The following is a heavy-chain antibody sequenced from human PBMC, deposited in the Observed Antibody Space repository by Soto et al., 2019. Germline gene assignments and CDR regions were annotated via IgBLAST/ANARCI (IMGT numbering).Heavy chain of an antibody. CDR2: ISADGRDL. D-gene: IGHD2-15*01. CDR1: GFTLGAYV. J-gene: IGHJ4*02. V-gene: IGHV3-30*18. CDR3: AKSVPGPACSGGGCHRTFHY. Sequence: QVQLVESGGGVVQPGGSLRLSCAASGFTLGAYVMHWVRQAPGKGLEWVAAISADGRDLFYAASVEGRFTISRDNAKNTLFLPMDSLRSEDTSVYSCAKSVPGPACSGGGCHRTFHYWCQGTLVTVSS.